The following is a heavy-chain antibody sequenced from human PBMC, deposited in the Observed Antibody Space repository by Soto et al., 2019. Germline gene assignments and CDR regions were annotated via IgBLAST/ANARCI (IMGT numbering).Heavy chain of an antibody. V-gene: IGHV3-30*18. CDR1: GFTFSSYG. CDR2: ISYDGSNK. CDR3: AKGGYGDYLAGVLDY. J-gene: IGHJ4*02. D-gene: IGHD4-17*01. Sequence: QVQLVESGGGVVQPGRSLRLSCAASGFTFSSYGMHWVRQAPGKGLEWVAVISYDGSNKYYADYVKGRFTISRDNSKNTLYLQMNSLRAEDTAVYYCAKGGYGDYLAGVLDYWGQGTLVTVSS.